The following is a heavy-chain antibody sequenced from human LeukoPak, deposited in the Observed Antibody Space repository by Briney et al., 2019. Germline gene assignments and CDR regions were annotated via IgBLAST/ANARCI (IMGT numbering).Heavy chain of an antibody. CDR1: GFTFSNYW. D-gene: IGHD2-2*01. J-gene: IGHJ4*02. V-gene: IGHV3-7*01. CDR3: ATGRSCTTCYLPDY. Sequence: PGRSLRLSCIASGFTFSNYWMTWVRQAPGKGLEWVANINQDGGEKYYVDSVKGRFTISRDNAKNSLYLQMNSLRAEDTAVYHCATGRSCTTCYLPDYWGQGTLVTVSS. CDR2: INQDGGEK.